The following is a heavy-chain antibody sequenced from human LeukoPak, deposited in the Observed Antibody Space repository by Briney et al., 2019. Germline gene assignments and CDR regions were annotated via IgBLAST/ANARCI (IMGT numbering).Heavy chain of an antibody. V-gene: IGHV1-69*05. CDR2: IIPIFGTA. D-gene: IGHD3-10*01. J-gene: IGHJ4*02. CDR1: GGTFSSYA. Sequence: GASVKVSCKASGGTFSSYAISWVRQAPGQGLEWMGGIIPIFGTANYAQKFQGRVTITTDESTSTAYMELSSLRSEDTAVYYCAKEIIDTYYYGSGNQRAWDYWGQGTLVTVSS. CDR3: AKEIIDTYYYGSGNQRAWDY.